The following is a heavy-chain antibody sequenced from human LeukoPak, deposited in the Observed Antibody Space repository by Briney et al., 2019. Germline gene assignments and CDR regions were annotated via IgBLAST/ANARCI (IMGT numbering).Heavy chain of an antibody. V-gene: IGHV3-30*02. Sequence: GGSLRLSCAASRFTFSSYGMHWVRQAPGKGLEWVAYIQYDGSNEQYADSVKGRFSISRDSSKNILYLQMNSLRAEDTAVYYCAKDGNPSTITAAMRPAQYYYYYMDVWGKGTTVTISS. CDR1: RFTFSSYG. CDR2: IQYDGSNE. J-gene: IGHJ6*03. CDR3: AKDGNPSTITAAMRPAQYYYYYMDV. D-gene: IGHD2-2*01.